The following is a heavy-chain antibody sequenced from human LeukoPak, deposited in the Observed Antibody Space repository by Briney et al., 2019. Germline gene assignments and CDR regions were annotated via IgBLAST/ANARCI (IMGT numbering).Heavy chain of an antibody. CDR1: GLTFTNAW. CDR2: IKSKTDGGTT. J-gene: IGHJ4*02. Sequence: GGSLRLSCAASGLTFTNAWMSWVRQAPGKGLEWVGRIKSKTDGGTTDYAAPVKGRFTISRDDSKNTLYLQLNSLKTEDTAVYYCTISWVGGAPVFDYWGQGTLVTVSS. CDR3: TISWVGGAPVFDY. D-gene: IGHD3-10*01. V-gene: IGHV3-15*01.